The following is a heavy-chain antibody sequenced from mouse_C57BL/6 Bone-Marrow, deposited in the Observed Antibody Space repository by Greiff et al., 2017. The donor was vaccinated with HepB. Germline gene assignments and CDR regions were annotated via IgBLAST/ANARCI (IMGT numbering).Heavy chain of an antibody. J-gene: IGHJ2*01. CDR2: INPNNGGT. CDR3: ARGAIYYGNYVGYYFDY. Sequence: VQLQQSGPELVKPGASVKISCKASGYTFTDYYMNWVKQSHGKSLEWIGDINPNNGGTSYNQKFKGKATLTVDKSSSTAYMELRSLTSEDSAVYYCARGAIYYGNYVGYYFDYWGQGTTLTVSS. D-gene: IGHD2-1*01. V-gene: IGHV1-26*01. CDR1: GYTFTDYY.